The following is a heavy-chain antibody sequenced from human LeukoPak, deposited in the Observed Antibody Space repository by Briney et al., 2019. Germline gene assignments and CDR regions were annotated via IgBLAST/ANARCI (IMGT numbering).Heavy chain of an antibody. V-gene: IGHV4-31*03. CDR3: ARSRLLSSEYYFDY. D-gene: IGHD2-2*01. CDR1: GGSISSGGYY. CDR2: IYYSGTT. J-gene: IGHJ4*02. Sequence: SQTLSLTRTVSGGSISSGGYYWSWIRQHPGKGLEWIGYIYYSGTTYYNPSLKSRVTISVDTSKNQFSLKLSSVTAADTAVYYCARSRLLSSEYYFDYWGQGTLVTVSS.